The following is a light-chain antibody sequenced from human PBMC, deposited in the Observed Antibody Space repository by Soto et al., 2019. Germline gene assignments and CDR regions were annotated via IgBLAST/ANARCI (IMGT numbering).Light chain of an antibody. Sequence: DIQMTQSPSTLFASVGDRVTITCRASQSISSRLAWYQQKPGKAPKLLIYAASSLQSGVPSRFSGSGSGTDFTLTISSLQPEDFATYYCQQSYSTLITFGQGTRLEIK. CDR1: QSISSR. CDR2: AAS. V-gene: IGKV1-39*01. CDR3: QQSYSTLIT. J-gene: IGKJ5*01.